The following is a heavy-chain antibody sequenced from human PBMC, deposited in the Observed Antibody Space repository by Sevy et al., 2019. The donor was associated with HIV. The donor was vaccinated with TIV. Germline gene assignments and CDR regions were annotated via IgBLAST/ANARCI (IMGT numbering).Heavy chain of an antibody. V-gene: IGHV1-18*01. CDR1: GFTFIDYG. CDR2: ISVYNGNT. D-gene: IGHD5-12*01. J-gene: IGHJ4*02. CDR3: ARASRDGYNPRPFDY. Sequence: ASVKVSCKCSGFTFIDYGFSWVRQAPGQGLEWMAWISVYNGNTKYAQKFQDRVTVTVDSTTNSAYMELMSLRSDDTAVYFCARASRDGYNPRPFDYWGQGTLVTVSS.